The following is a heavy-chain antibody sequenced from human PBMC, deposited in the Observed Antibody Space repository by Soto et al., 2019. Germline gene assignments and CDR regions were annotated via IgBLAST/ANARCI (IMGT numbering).Heavy chain of an antibody. CDR2: ISGSGGST. CDR1: GFTFSSYA. V-gene: IGHV3-23*01. D-gene: IGHD1-20*01. CDR3: ARSWYNWNDGYFDY. J-gene: IGHJ4*02. Sequence: GGSLRLSCAASGFTFSSYAMSWVRQAPGKGLEWVSAISGSGGSTYYADSVKGRFTISRDNSKNTLYLQMNSLRAEDTAVYYCARSWYNWNDGYFDYWGQGTLVTVSS.